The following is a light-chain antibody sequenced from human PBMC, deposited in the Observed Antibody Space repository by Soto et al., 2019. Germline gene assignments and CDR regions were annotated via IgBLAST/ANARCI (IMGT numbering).Light chain of an antibody. V-gene: IGKV3-20*01. J-gene: IGKJ3*01. CDR2: GAS. CDR1: QSVSSSY. CDR3: QQYGSSLFS. Sequence: EIVLTQSPGTLSLSPGERATLSCRASQSVSSSYLAWYQQKPGQAPRLLIYGASSRATSIPDRFSGSGSGTDFTLTISRLEPEDFAVYYCQQYGSSLFSFGPGTKVDLK.